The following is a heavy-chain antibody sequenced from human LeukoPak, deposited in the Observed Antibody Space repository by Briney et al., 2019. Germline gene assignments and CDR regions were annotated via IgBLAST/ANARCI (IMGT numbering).Heavy chain of an antibody. CDR1: GGSFSGYY. CDR3: ARGGFPGISAGSSGWTARGPFDY. Sequence: SETLSLTCAVYGGSFSGYYWSWIRQPPGKGLEWIGEINHSGSTNYNPSLKSRVTISVDTSKNQFSLKLSSVTAADTAVYYCARGGFPGISAGSSGWTARGPFDYWGQGTLVTVSS. CDR2: INHSGST. J-gene: IGHJ4*02. V-gene: IGHV4-34*01. D-gene: IGHD6-19*01.